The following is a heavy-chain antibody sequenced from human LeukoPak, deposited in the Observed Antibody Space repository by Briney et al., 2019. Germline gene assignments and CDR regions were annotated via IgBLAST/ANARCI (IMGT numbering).Heavy chain of an antibody. CDR1: GYTFTSYG. D-gene: IGHD2-8*01. Sequence: ASVKVSCKASGYTFTSYGISWVRQAPGQGLEWMGWISAYNGNTNYAQKLQGRVTMTTDTSTGTAYMELRSLRSDDTAVYYCAGPDCTNGVCYTFDAYYYYGMDVWGQGTTVTVSS. J-gene: IGHJ6*02. V-gene: IGHV1-18*01. CDR2: ISAYNGNT. CDR3: AGPDCTNGVCYTFDAYYYYGMDV.